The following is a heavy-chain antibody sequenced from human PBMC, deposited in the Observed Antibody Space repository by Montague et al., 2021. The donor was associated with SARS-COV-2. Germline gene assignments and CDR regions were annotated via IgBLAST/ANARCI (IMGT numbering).Heavy chain of an antibody. Sequence: SETLSLTCTVSGASISNYYWSWIRQHPGKGLEWIGYIFYSGSTNYNPSLESRVTISVDTSKNQVSLKLTSVTAADTAVYYCARDERRFGVAIWGQGTMVTVSS. J-gene: IGHJ3*02. V-gene: IGHV4-59*01. CDR3: ARDERRFGVAI. D-gene: IGHD3-10*01. CDR2: IFYSGST. CDR1: GASISNYY.